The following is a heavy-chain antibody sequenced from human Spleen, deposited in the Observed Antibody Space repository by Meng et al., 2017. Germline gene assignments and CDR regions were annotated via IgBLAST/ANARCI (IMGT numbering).Heavy chain of an antibody. CDR1: GYTFGSYG. CDR2: MNPKSGNT. CDR3: ARGRGWLQPLDY. D-gene: IGHD5-24*01. Sequence: QVHLLQSGPEVKKPGASVRVSCKASGYTFGSYGICWVRQAPGQGLEWMGWMNPKSGNTGHAQKLQGRIIMTRNTSISTAYIEFSSLRSEDTAVYYCARGRGWLQPLDYWGQGALVTVSS. V-gene: IGHV1-8*02. J-gene: IGHJ4*02.